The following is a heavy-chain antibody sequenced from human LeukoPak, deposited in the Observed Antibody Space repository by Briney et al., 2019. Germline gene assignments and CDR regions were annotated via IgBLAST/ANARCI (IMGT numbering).Heavy chain of an antibody. CDR1: GFTFSSHD. J-gene: IGHJ4*02. Sequence: GGSLRLSCAASGFTFSSHDMHWVRQAPGKGLEWVAAISYDGSKQLYADSVKGRFTISRDNSKNTLNLQMNSLRDEDTAVYYCVRPASGFDYWGQGTLVTVSS. CDR3: VRPASGFDY. V-gene: IGHV3-30*03. D-gene: IGHD6-19*01. CDR2: ISYDGSKQ.